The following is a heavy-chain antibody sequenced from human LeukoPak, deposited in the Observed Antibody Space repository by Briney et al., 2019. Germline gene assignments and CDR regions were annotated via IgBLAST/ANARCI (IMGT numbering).Heavy chain of an antibody. CDR1: GFTFSSYG. V-gene: IGHV3-33*06. Sequence: GGSLRLSCAASGFTFSSYGMHWVRQAPGKGLEWVAVIWYDGSNKYYADSVKGRFTISRDNSKNTLYLQMNSLRAEDTAIYKCAKDGHGSGSYYNPVGSYFDSWGQGTLVTVTS. D-gene: IGHD3-10*01. CDR2: IWYDGSNK. J-gene: IGHJ4*02. CDR3: AKDGHGSGSYYNPVGSYFDS.